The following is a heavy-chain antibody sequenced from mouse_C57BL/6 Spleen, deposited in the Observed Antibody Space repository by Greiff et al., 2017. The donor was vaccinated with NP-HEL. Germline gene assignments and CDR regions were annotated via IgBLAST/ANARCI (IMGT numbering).Heavy chain of an antibody. D-gene: IGHD2-4*01. Sequence: VQLQQSGAELMKPGASVKLSCKATGYTFTGYWIEWVKQRPGHGLEWIGEILPGSGSTNYNEKFKGKATFTADTSSNTAYMQLSSLITEDSAIYYCARGVYDYDWFAYWGQGTLVTVSA. CDR2: ILPGSGST. V-gene: IGHV1-9*01. J-gene: IGHJ3*01. CDR3: ARGVYDYDWFAY. CDR1: GYTFTGYW.